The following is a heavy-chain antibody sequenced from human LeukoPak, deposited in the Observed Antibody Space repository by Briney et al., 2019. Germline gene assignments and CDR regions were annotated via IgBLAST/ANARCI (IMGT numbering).Heavy chain of an antibody. Sequence: ASVKVSCKASGYTFTGYYMHWVRQAPGRGLEWMGWINPNSGGTNYAQKFQGRVTMTRDTSISTAYMELSRLRSDDTAVYYCARAGEDIVVVVAAHWFDPWGQGTLVTVSS. CDR3: ARAGEDIVVVVAAHWFDP. CDR2: INPNSGGT. V-gene: IGHV1-2*02. J-gene: IGHJ5*02. CDR1: GYTFTGYY. D-gene: IGHD2-15*01.